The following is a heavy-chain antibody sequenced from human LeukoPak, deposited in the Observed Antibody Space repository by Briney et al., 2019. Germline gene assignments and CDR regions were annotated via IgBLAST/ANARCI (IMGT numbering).Heavy chain of an antibody. V-gene: IGHV3-48*01. J-gene: IGHJ4*02. CDR1: GFTFSSYS. CDR2: ISSSSSTI. Sequence: GGSLRLSCAASGFTFSSYSMNWVRQAPGKGLEWVSYISSSSSTIYYADSVKGRFTISRDNAKNSLYLQMNSLRAEDTAVYYCARAVGDYFIDCWGQGTLVTVSS. D-gene: IGHD4-17*01. CDR3: ARAVGDYFIDC.